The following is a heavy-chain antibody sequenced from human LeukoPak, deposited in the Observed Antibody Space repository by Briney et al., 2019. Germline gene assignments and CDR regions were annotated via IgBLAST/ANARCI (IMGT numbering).Heavy chain of an antibody. V-gene: IGHV3-53*01. J-gene: IGHJ4*02. CDR3: ARARDYGDYEY. Sequence: GGSLRLSCAASGFNLSNNYMTWVRQAPGKGLEWVSVIYTGGRTYYADSVKGRFIISRDNSKNTLYLQMDSLRVEDTALYYCARARDYGDYEYWGQGTLVTVSP. CDR1: GFNLSNNY. CDR2: IYTGGRT. D-gene: IGHD4-17*01.